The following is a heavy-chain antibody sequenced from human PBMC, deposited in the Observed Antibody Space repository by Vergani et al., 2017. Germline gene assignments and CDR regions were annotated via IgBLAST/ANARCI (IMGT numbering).Heavy chain of an antibody. J-gene: IGHJ6*03. CDR2: ISGPGLST. D-gene: IGHD6-6*01. CDR1: GFTFSNSA. CDR3: AKEWQLVYYMDD. Sequence: EVHLLESGGGLVQSGGSLRLSCAASGFTFSNSAVSWVRQAPGRGLAWVSGISGPGLSTHYADSVKGRFTISRDDSKNTVYLQINSLRAEDTAVYYCAKEWQLVYYMDDWGKGTTVTVSS. V-gene: IGHV3-23*01.